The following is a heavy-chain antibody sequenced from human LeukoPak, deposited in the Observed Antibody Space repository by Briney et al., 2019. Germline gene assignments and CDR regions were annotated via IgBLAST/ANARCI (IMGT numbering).Heavy chain of an antibody. J-gene: IGHJ4*02. Sequence: GGSLRLSCAASGFTFSSYGMHWVRQAPGKGLEWVAVTWHDGSNKYYADSVKGRFTISRDNSKNTLYLQMNSLRAEETAVYYCARSKGGEQAYFDSWGQGTLVTVSS. CDR2: TWHDGSNK. CDR1: GFTFSSYG. V-gene: IGHV3-33*01. CDR3: ARSKGGEQAYFDS. D-gene: IGHD2-21*01.